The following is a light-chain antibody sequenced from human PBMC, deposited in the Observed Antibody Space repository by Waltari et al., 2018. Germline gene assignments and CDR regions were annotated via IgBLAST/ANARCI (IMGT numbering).Light chain of an antibody. Sequence: DIQMTQSPSTLSASVGDRVTITCRASQSISSWLDWYQQKPGKAPKLLIYKASSLESGVPSMFSGSGSGTEFTLTISSLQPDDFATYYCQQYNSYSTFGQGTKLEIK. CDR1: QSISSW. V-gene: IGKV1-5*03. J-gene: IGKJ2*01. CDR3: QQYNSYST. CDR2: KAS.